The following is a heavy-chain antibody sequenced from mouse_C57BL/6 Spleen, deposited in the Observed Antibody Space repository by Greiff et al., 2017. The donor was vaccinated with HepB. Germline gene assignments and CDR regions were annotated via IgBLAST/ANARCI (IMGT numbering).Heavy chain of an antibody. J-gene: IGHJ4*01. D-gene: IGHD1-1*01. CDR2: IDPSDSYT. Sequence: QVHVKQPGAELVMPGASVKLSCKASGYTFTSYWMHWVKQRPGQGLEWIGEIDPSDSYTNYNQKFKGKSTLTVDKSSSTAYMQLSSLTSEDSAVYYCARGITTVVATRYAMDYWGQGTSVTVSS. V-gene: IGHV1-69*01. CDR3: ARGITTVVATRYAMDY. CDR1: GYTFTSYW.